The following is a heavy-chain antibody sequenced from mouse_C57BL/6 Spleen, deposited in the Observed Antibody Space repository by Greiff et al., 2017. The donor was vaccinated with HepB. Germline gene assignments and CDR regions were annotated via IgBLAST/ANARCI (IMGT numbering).Heavy chain of an antibody. CDR3: ARQEGLYYYSSSYDWYFDV. D-gene: IGHD1-1*01. CDR1: GFTFSSYT. Sequence: EVKLVESGGGLVKPGGSLKLSCAASGFTFSSYTMSWVRQTPEKRLEWVATISGGGGNTYYPDSVKGRFTISRDNAKNTLYLQMSSLRSEDTALYDCARQEGLYYYSSSYDWYFDVWGTGTTVTVSS. CDR2: ISGGGGNT. J-gene: IGHJ1*03. V-gene: IGHV5-9*01.